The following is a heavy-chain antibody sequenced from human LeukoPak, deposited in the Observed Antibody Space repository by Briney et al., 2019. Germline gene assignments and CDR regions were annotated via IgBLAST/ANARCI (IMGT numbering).Heavy chain of an antibody. CDR1: GFTFNNYA. J-gene: IGHJ4*02. CDR2: LSGDSTIT. CDR3: AKDRDNSSARAGSAFDY. D-gene: IGHD6-19*01. V-gene: IGHV3-23*01. Sequence: GGSLRLSCVASGFTFNNYAMSWVRQTPGKGLEWVSTLSGDSTITYYADSVKGRFTISRDNSKNALYLQMSSLRDEDTAVYYCAKDRDNSSARAGSAFDYWGQGTLVTVSS.